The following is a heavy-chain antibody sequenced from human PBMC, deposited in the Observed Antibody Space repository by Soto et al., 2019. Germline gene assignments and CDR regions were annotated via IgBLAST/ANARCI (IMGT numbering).Heavy chain of an antibody. CDR2: IKSKTDGGTT. V-gene: IGHV3-15*01. D-gene: IGHD1-26*01. CDR1: GFTFSNAW. CDR3: TTEESGSYSDYYYGMDV. J-gene: IGHJ6*02. Sequence: GGSLRLSCAASGFTFSNAWMIWVRQAPGKGLEWVGRIKSKTDGGTTDYAAPVKGRFTISRDDSKNTLYLQMNSLKTEDTAVYYCTTEESGSYSDYYYGMDVWGQGTTVTVSS.